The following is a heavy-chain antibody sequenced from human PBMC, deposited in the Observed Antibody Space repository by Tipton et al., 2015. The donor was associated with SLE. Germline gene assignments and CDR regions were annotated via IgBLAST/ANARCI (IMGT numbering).Heavy chain of an antibody. D-gene: IGHD3-22*01. Sequence: TLSLTCTVSGGSISSGSYYWSWIRQPPGKGLEWIGYIYTSGSTNYNPSLKSRVTISVDTSKNQFSLKLSSVTAADTAVYYCARVPYYYDSSGYYYLDAFDIWGQGTMVTVSS. J-gene: IGHJ3*02. V-gene: IGHV4-61*09. CDR2: IYTSGST. CDR1: GGSISSGSYY. CDR3: ARVPYYYDSSGYYYLDAFDI.